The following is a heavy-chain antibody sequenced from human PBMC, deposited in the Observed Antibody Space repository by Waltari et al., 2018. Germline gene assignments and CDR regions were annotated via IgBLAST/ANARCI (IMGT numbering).Heavy chain of an antibody. Sequence: QVQLQQSGPGLVKPSQTLSLTCGISGDSVSSNSAAWNWIRQSPSRGLEWLGRTYYRSKWYNQYAVSLKSRLVVNPDTSKKEVSLQLNSVAPEDTAVYYCVYGAGAFHIWGQGTMVIVSS. D-gene: IGHD3-10*01. J-gene: IGHJ3*02. V-gene: IGHV6-1*01. CDR3: VYGAGAFHI. CDR2: TYYRSKWYN. CDR1: GDSVSSNSAA.